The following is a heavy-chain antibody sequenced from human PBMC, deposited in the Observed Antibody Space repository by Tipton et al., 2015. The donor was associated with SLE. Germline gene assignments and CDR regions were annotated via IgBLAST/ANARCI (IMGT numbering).Heavy chain of an antibody. V-gene: IGHV4-31*03. CDR1: GGSISSGGYY. CDR3: ARAEVANDGFDI. Sequence: TLSLTCTVSGGSISSGGYYWTWVRQHPGKGLEWIGYIYYSGRTYSNPSLKGRTNISVDTSKNQFSLKLNSVTAADTAVYYCARAEVANDGFDIWGQGTPVTVS. CDR2: IYYSGRT. J-gene: IGHJ3*02. D-gene: IGHD2-15*01.